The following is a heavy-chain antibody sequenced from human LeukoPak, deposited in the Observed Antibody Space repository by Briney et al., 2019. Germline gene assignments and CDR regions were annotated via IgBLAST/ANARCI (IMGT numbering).Heavy chain of an antibody. D-gene: IGHD3-10*01. CDR3: ARDGNPVWFGELQLPTFDY. CDR1: GYTFTGYY. CDR2: INPNSGGT. J-gene: IGHJ4*02. Sequence: ASAKVSCKASGYTFTGYYMHWVRQAPGQGLEWMGWINPNSGGTNYAQKFQGRVTMTRDTSISTAYMELSRLRSDDTAVYYCARDGNPVWFGELQLPTFDYWGQGTLVTVPS. V-gene: IGHV1-2*02.